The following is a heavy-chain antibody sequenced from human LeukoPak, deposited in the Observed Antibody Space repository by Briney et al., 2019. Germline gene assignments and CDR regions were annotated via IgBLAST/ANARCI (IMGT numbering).Heavy chain of an antibody. D-gene: IGHD3-10*01. V-gene: IGHV3-21*01. CDR3: ARALNLYYGSGNSY. J-gene: IGHJ4*02. Sequence: GGSLRLSCAASGFTFSSYSMNWVRQAPGKGLEWVSSISSSSSYIYYADSVKGRFTISRDNAKNSLYLQMNSLRAEDTAVYYCARALNLYYGSGNSYWGQGTLVTVSS. CDR2: ISSSSSYI. CDR1: GFTFSSYS.